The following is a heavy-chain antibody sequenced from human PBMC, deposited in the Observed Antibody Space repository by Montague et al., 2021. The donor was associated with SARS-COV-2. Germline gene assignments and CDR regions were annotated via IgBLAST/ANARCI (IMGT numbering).Heavy chain of an antibody. Sequence: SETLSLTCAVNGGSFTGYYWTWIRQPPGKGLEWIGEINHNGGTNYNPSLKSRVTMSVDRSKSQFSLTLNSVTAADTAVYYCAREGSPDTRTRGVLDYWGQGTLVTVSS. CDR2: INHNGGT. J-gene: IGHJ4*02. CDR3: AREGSPDTRTRGVLDY. D-gene: IGHD3-10*01. CDR1: GGSFTGYY. V-gene: IGHV4-34*01.